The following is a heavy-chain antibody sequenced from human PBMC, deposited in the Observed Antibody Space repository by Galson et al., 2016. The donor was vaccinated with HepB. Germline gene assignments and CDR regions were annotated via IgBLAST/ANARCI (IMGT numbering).Heavy chain of an antibody. CDR2: IYWDDDK. Sequence: PALVKPTQTLTLTRTFSGFSLSTRGVGVGWIRQPPGEALEWLTLIYWDDDKRYNPSLKSRLTVTKDTSKSQVVLTMTNMDPVDTATYYCARAYCGGDCLSYNILYQYGLDVWGQGTTVTVSS. V-gene: IGHV2-5*02. D-gene: IGHD2-21*01. J-gene: IGHJ6*02. CDR1: GFSLSTRGVG. CDR3: ARAYCGGDCLSYNILYQYGLDV.